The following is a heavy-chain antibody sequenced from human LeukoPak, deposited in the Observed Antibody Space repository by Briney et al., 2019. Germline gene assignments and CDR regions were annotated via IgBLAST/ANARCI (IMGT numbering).Heavy chain of an antibody. CDR3: ARDSWARAYAIDH. CDR1: GFTFTNYA. V-gene: IGHV1-18*01. CDR2: ISVDNGNT. D-gene: IGHD5-12*01. Sequence: GASVKVSCKASGFTFTNYAISWVRQAPGQGLEWLAWISVDNGNTNYIRNLQGRVTLTTDTSTSTAYMELRNLRSDDTAVYYCARDSWARAYAIDHWGQGTLVTVSS. J-gene: IGHJ5*02.